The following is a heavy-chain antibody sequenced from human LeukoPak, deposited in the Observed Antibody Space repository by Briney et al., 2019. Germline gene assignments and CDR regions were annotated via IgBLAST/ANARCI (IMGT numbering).Heavy chain of an antibody. D-gene: IGHD6-13*01. CDR2: ISGSSNDI. CDR1: GFTFSSYS. J-gene: IGHJ4*02. CDR3: AKDRRNGYSSR. V-gene: IGHV3-21*01. Sequence: PGGSLRLSCAASGFTFSSYSMNWVRQAPGKGLEWVSSISGSSNDIYYADSVEGRFTISRDNAKNSLYLQMISLRAEDTAVYYCAKDRRNGYSSRWGQGTLVTVSS.